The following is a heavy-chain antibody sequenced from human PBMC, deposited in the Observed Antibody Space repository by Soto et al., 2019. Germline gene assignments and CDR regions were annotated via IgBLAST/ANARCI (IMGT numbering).Heavy chain of an antibody. Sequence: ASVKVSCKTSGYTFTGYYIHWVRQAPGQGLEWMGWINPNSGGTNYAQKFQGRVTMTRDTSNSTAYMELSRLRSDDTAVYYCATPSGVGNGPDYFDYWGQGTLVTVSS. J-gene: IGHJ4*02. V-gene: IGHV1-2*02. CDR1: GYTFTGYY. CDR2: INPNSGGT. D-gene: IGHD2-8*01. CDR3: ATPSGVGNGPDYFDY.